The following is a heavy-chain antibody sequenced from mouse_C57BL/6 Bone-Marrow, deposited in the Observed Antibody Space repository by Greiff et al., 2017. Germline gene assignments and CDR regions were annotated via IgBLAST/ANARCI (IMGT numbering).Heavy chain of an antibody. D-gene: IGHD2-3*01. J-gene: IGHJ2*01. CDR1: GFTFSSYG. CDR2: ISSGGSYT. Sequence: EVKLVESGGDLVKPGGSLKLSCAASGFTFSSYGMSWVRQTPDKRLEWVATISSGGSYTYYPDSVKGRFTISRDNAKNTLSLQMSSLKSEDTAMYYCARRDGYYDYFDYWGQGTTLTVSS. V-gene: IGHV5-6*02. CDR3: ARRDGYYDYFDY.